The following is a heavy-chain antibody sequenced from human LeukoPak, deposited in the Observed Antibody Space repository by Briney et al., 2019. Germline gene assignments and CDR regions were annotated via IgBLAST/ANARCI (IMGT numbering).Heavy chain of an antibody. Sequence: PSETLSLTCTVSGGSISSSSYYWGWIRQPPGKGLEWIGSIYYSGSTYYNPSLKSRVTISVDTSKNQFSLKLSSVTAADTAVYYCARGGSGYDSHDFDYWGQGTLVTVSS. D-gene: IGHD5-12*01. J-gene: IGHJ4*02. CDR2: IYYSGST. V-gene: IGHV4-39*01. CDR3: ARGGSGYDSHDFDY. CDR1: GGSISSSSYY.